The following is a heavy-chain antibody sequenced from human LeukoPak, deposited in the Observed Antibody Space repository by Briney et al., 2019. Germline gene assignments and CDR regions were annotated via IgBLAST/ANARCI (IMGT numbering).Heavy chain of an antibody. V-gene: IGHV5-51*01. CDR2: IYPGDSDT. Sequence: GESLKISCKGSGYSFTSYWIGWVRQMPGKGLEWMGIIYPGDSDTRYSPSFQGQVTISADKSISTAYLQWSSLKASDTAMYYCARLSEPGSRIAVAGIDPWGQGTLVTVSS. CDR3: ARLSEPGSRIAVAGIDP. D-gene: IGHD6-19*01. J-gene: IGHJ5*02. CDR1: GYSFTSYW.